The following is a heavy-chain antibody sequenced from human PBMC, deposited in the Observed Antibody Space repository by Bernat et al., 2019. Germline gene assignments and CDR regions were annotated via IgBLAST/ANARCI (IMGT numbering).Heavy chain of an antibody. J-gene: IGHJ4*02. Sequence: EVQLVESGGGLIQPGGSVRLSCAASGLTVSSNYMSWVRQAPGKGLEWVSDIYSGGSTYYADSVKGRFTISRDNAKNSLYLQMNSLRAEDTAVYHCAREVAKDIVVVVGATGLDYWGQGTLVTVSS. D-gene: IGHD2-15*01. V-gene: IGHV3-53*01. CDR2: IYSGGST. CDR1: GLTVSSNY. CDR3: AREVAKDIVVVVGATGLDY.